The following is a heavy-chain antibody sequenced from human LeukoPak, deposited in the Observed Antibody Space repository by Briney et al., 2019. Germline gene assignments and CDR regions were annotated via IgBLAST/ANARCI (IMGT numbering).Heavy chain of an antibody. Sequence: SETLSLTCTVSGGSISSSSYYWGWIRQPPGKGLEWIGSIYYSGSTYYNPSLKSRVTISVDTSKNQFSLKLSSVTAADTAVYYCARVWSSWNFDYWGQGTLVTVSS. CDR1: GGSISSSSYY. J-gene: IGHJ4*02. CDR2: IYYSGST. CDR3: ARVWSSWNFDY. V-gene: IGHV4-39*07. D-gene: IGHD6-13*01.